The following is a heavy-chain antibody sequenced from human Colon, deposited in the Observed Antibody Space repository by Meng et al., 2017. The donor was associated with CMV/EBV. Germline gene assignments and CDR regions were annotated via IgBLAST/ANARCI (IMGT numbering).Heavy chain of an antibody. D-gene: IGHD6-19*01. CDR3: ATGKAVAGKSYYYYGMGV. CDR2: INQGGGEK. CDR1: GFIFSDYW. Sequence: GESLKISCAASGFIFSDYWMTWVRQAPGKGLEWVANINQGGGEKYYVDSVKGRFTISRDNAKKSVYLQMNNLRAEDTAVYYCATGKAVAGKSYYYYGMGVWGQGTTVTVSS. V-gene: IGHV3-7*01. J-gene: IGHJ6*02.